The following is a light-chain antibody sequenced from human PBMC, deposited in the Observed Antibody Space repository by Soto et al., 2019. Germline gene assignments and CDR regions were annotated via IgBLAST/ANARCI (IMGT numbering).Light chain of an antibody. J-gene: IGKJ1*01. CDR1: QSVSSNY. CDR2: GAS. Sequence: EIVLTQSPGTLSLSPGERATLSCRASQSVSSNYLAWCQQKPGQAPRLLIYGASSRATGIPDRFSGSGSGKDFTLTISRLEPEDFAVYYCQQYGNSTWTFGQGTKVDIK. V-gene: IGKV3-20*01. CDR3: QQYGNSTWT.